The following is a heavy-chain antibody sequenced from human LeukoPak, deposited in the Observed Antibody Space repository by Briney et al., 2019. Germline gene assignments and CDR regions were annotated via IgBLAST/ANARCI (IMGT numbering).Heavy chain of an antibody. J-gene: IGHJ3*02. CDR3: ARGGDVYCSGGSCYSAAFDI. CDR2: ISASGGST. V-gene: IGHV3-23*01. Sequence: GGSLRLSCAASGFTFSSYAMSWVRQAPKKGLEWVSVISASGGSTYYADSVKGRVTISRDNFKNTLYLQMNSLRVEDTALYYCARGGDVYCSGGSCYSAAFDIWGQGTMVTVSS. D-gene: IGHD2-15*01. CDR1: GFTFSSYA.